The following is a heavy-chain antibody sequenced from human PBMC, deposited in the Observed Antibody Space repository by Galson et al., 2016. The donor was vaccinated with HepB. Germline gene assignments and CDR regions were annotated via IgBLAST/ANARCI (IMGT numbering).Heavy chain of an antibody. Sequence: SLRLSCAASGLNVTSDYMHWVRQAPGKGLEWVANINQGGSENNYVDSVKGRFTISRDNAKNSLYLQMHSLRVEDTAVYYCVRDIHYTGGGGYYRAFDIWGQGTMVTVSS. V-gene: IGHV3-7*04. CDR1: GLNVTSDY. J-gene: IGHJ3*02. CDR3: VRDIHYTGGGGYYRAFDI. D-gene: IGHD2-8*02. CDR2: INQGGSEN.